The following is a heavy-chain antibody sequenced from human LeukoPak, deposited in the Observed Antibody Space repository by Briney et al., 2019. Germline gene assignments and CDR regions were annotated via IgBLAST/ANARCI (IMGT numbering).Heavy chain of an antibody. CDR3: ARGPSGSWDY. J-gene: IGHJ4*02. D-gene: IGHD1-26*01. CDR2: IRYDGSNK. V-gene: IGHV3-30*02. Sequence: PGGSLRLSCAASGFTFSSYGMHWVRQAPGKGLEWVAFIRYDGSNKYYADSVKGRFTISRDNSKNTLYLQVNSLRAEDTAVYYCARGPSGSWDYWGQGTLVTVSS. CDR1: GFTFSSYG.